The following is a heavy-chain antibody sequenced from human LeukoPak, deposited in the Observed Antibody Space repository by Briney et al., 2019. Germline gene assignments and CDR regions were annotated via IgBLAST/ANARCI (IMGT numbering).Heavy chain of an antibody. CDR1: GFGFSDSY. CDR3: AKDRRRDDILTGSFSD. Sequence: GGSLRLSCVVSGFGFSDSYMTWIRQTPGKGLEWLAYISGSGSDMYYADSVKGRFTISRDKSKNTLYLQMNSLRAEDTAVYYCAKDRRRDDILTGSFSDWGQGTLVTVSS. D-gene: IGHD3-9*01. CDR2: ISGSGSDM. V-gene: IGHV3-11*04. J-gene: IGHJ4*02.